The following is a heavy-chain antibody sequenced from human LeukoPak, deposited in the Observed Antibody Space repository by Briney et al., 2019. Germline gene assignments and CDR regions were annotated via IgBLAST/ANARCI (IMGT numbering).Heavy chain of an antibody. D-gene: IGHD3-22*01. J-gene: IGHJ4*02. Sequence: SETLSLTCTVSGGSISSYYWSWIRQPPGKGLEWIGYIYYSGSTNYNPSLKSRVTISVDTSKNQFSLKLSSVTAADTAVYYCARIRGRRGSGYYYFDYWGQGTLVTVSS. CDR3: ARIRGRRGSGYYYFDY. CDR1: GGSISSYY. V-gene: IGHV4-59*01. CDR2: IYYSGST.